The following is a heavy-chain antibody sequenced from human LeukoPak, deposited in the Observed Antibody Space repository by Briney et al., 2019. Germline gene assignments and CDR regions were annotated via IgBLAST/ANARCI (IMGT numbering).Heavy chain of an antibody. J-gene: IGHJ4*02. CDR1: GFTFSDYY. V-gene: IGHV3-11*03. D-gene: IGHD3-22*01. CDR3: ARMYYDSSGYYYFDY. CDR2: ISSSSSYT. Sequence: GGSLRLSCAASGFTFSDYYMSWIRQAPGKGLEWASYISSSSSYTSYADSVKGRFTISRDNAKNSLYLQMNSLRAEDTAVYYCARMYYDSSGYYYFDYWGQGTLVTVSS.